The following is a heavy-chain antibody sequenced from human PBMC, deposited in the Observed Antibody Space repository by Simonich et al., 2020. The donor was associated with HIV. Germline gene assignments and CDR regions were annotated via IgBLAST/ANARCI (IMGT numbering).Heavy chain of an antibody. J-gene: IGHJ4*02. CDR1: GYTFTTYY. CDR3: ARDVDC. V-gene: IGHV1-2*06. Sequence: QVQLVQSGAEVKKPGASVKVSCKASGYTFTTYYLDWVRQAPGQGLGWMGRINPKSGGTNDAQKFQGRVTMTRDTTISTAYMELSSLRSDDTAVYYCARDVDCWGQGTLVTVSS. CDR2: INPKSGGT.